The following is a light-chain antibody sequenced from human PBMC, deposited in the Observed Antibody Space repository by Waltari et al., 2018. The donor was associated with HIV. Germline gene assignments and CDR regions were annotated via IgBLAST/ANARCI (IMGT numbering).Light chain of an antibody. V-gene: IGKV1-39*01. CDR3: QQSYSFPWT. CDR1: QSISIY. J-gene: IGKJ1*01. Sequence: DIQMTQSPSSLSASVGDTVTISCRASQSISIYLNWYQLKPGKAPKLLIYAASNLQPGSPSRFSGSGSGTDFTLTITSLQPEDFTAYFCQQSYSFPWTFGQGSKVEVK. CDR2: AAS.